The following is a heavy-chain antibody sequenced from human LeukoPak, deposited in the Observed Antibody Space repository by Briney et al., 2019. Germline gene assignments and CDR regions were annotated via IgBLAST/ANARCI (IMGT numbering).Heavy chain of an antibody. CDR3: AKDQGSGAFDY. V-gene: IGHV3-23*01. D-gene: IGHD2-8*02. Sequence: PGGSLRLSCVASGFTFRSYAMSWVRQSPGKGLEWVSLISGSGDSTYYTDSVKGRFTISRDNSKNILYLQMNSLRAEDTAVYYCAKDQGSGAFDYWGQGTLVTVSS. CDR2: ISGSGDST. J-gene: IGHJ4*02. CDR1: GFTFRSYA.